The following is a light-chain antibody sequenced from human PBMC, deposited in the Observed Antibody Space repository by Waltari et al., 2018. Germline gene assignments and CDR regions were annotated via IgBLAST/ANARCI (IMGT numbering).Light chain of an antibody. Sequence: DIQLTQSPSFLSASVGDRVTITCRASQGISSSLAWYQQQPGEAPKLLISAASTLQSGVPSRFSGSGSGTEFTLTISSLQPEDFATYYCQQLNSFPYTFGQGTKLDIK. V-gene: IGKV1-9*01. CDR1: QGISSS. J-gene: IGKJ2*01. CDR2: AAS. CDR3: QQLNSFPYT.